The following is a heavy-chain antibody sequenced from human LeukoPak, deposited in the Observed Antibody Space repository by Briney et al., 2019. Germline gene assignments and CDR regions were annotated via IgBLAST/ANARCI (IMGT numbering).Heavy chain of an antibody. CDR2: IYYSEST. Sequence: SETLSLTCTVSGGSISSRNYYWGWIRQPPGKGLEWIGSIYYSESTFYNTSLESRLTISIDTSKNHFSLKLSSVTAADTAVYYCARDGRNYDILTGSLWGDWFDPWGQGTLVTVSS. V-gene: IGHV4-39*07. D-gene: IGHD3-9*01. CDR3: ARDGRNYDILTGSLWGDWFDP. CDR1: GGSISSRNYY. J-gene: IGHJ5*02.